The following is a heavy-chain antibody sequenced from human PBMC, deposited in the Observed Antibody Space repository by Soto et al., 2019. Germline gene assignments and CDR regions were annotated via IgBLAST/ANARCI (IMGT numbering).Heavy chain of an antibody. V-gene: IGHV4-61*01. CDR3: ARDGDGYDH. Sequence: QVQLQESGPGLVKPSETLSLTCSVSGGSISSGSYYWTWIRQPPGKGLEWIGYIYSSGGTSYNPSLKSRVPMSVDPSKNQFSLKLSSVTAADTAVYYCARDGDGYDHWGQGTLVTVSS. CDR2: IYSSGGT. CDR1: GGSISSGSYY. D-gene: IGHD5-12*01. J-gene: IGHJ1*01.